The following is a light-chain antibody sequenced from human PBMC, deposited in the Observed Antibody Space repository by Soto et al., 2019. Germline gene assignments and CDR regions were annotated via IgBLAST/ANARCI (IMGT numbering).Light chain of an antibody. CDR2: GAS. J-gene: IGKJ3*01. Sequence: EIVMTQSPATLSVSSGERATLSCRASQSVSSNLACYQQKPGQAPRLLIYGASTRATGIPARFSGSGSGTEFTLTISSLQSEDFAVYYCQQYNNWAFGPGTKVDIK. V-gene: IGKV3-15*01. CDR1: QSVSSN. CDR3: QQYNNWA.